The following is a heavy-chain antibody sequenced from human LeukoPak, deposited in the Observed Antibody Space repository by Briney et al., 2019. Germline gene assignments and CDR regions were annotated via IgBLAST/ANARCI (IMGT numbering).Heavy chain of an antibody. V-gene: IGHV3-7*01. Sequence: GGSLRLSCAASGFTFDDYAMHWVRQAPGKGLEWVANIKEDGSEKYYVDSVKGRFTISRDNAKNSLYLQINSLRAEDTAVYFCAREKGSQYYMDVWGKGTTVTISS. CDR1: GFTFDDYA. J-gene: IGHJ6*03. CDR3: AREKGSQYYMDV. D-gene: IGHD2-15*01. CDR2: IKEDGSEK.